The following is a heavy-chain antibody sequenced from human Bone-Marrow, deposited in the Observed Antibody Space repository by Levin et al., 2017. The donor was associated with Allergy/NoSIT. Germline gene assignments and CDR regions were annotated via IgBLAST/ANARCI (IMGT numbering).Heavy chain of an antibody. V-gene: IGHV3-48*01. D-gene: IGHD4-23*01. CDR2: ISSRGTTI. CDR3: VRAGVAEYGANSFHYGMDV. Sequence: PGGSLRLSCAASGFTFGSYSMMWVRQAPGKGPEWVSHISSRGTTIYNADSVKGRFTVSRDNVQSALFLQMNNLRGADTAVYYCVRAGVAEYGANSFHYGMDVWGQGTTVTVSS. J-gene: IGHJ6*01. CDR1: GFTFGSYS.